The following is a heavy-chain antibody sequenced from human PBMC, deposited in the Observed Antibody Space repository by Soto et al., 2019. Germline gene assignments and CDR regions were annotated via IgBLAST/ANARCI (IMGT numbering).Heavy chain of an antibody. J-gene: IGHJ4*02. Sequence: GGSLRLSCAASGFPFTISWMHWVRQVPGKGLEWVSRITSDGSETSYADSVKGRFTISRDNAESTVYLQMNSLRAEDTGVYYCAKDFPLAAKDNNWGQGTLVTVSS. CDR1: GFPFTISW. CDR3: AKDFPLAAKDNN. CDR2: ITSDGSET. D-gene: IGHD6-13*01. V-gene: IGHV3-74*01.